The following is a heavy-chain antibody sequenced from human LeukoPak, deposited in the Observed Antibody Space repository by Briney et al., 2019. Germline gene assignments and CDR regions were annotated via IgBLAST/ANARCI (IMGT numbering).Heavy chain of an antibody. V-gene: IGHV3-21*01. Sequence: GGSLRLSCAASGFTFSSYSMNWVRQAPGKGLEWVSSISSSSSYIYYADSVKGRFTISRDNAKNSLYLQMNSLRAEDTAVYYCARDYHYDSSGWSDAFDIWGQGTMVTVSS. J-gene: IGHJ3*02. CDR2: ISSSSSYI. CDR3: ARDYHYDSSGWSDAFDI. CDR1: GFTFSSYS. D-gene: IGHD3-22*01.